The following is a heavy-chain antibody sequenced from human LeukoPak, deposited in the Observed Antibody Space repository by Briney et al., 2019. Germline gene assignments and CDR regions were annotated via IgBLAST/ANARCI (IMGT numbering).Heavy chain of an antibody. Sequence: ASVKVSCKASGYTFTSYDINWVRQATGQGLEWMGWMSPNSGNTGYAQKFQGRVTMTRNTSISTAYMELSSLRSEDTAVYYCARGGHYYDSSGYEAAFDVWGQGTMVTVSS. V-gene: IGHV1-8*01. CDR2: MSPNSGNT. CDR1: GYTFTSYD. D-gene: IGHD3-22*01. CDR3: ARGGHYYDSSGYEAAFDV. J-gene: IGHJ3*01.